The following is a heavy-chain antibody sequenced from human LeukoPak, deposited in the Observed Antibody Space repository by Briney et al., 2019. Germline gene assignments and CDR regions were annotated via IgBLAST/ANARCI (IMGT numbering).Heavy chain of an antibody. CDR1: GLTFSDYD. V-gene: IGHV3-23*01. Sequence: PGGTLRLSCTVSGLTFSDYDMSWVRRAPGKGLEGISDIKNGGGMPNYRTTYAASVKGRLTISRDDSMNTVFLQMNSLRAEDTAVYYCAKEYYGCFDYWGQGALVTVSS. J-gene: IGHJ4*02. CDR2: IKNGGGMPNYRT. D-gene: IGHD3-10*01. CDR3: AKEYYGCFDY.